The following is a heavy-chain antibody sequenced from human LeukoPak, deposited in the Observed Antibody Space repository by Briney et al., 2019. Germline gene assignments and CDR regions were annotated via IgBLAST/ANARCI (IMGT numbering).Heavy chain of an antibody. CDR3: AKAGTSSGWSSDY. V-gene: IGHV3-30*18. CDR2: ISYDGNYK. CDR1: GFTFSSYG. Sequence: PGGSLRLSCAASGFTFSSYGMHWVRQAPGKGLEWVAVISYDGNYKYYADSVKGRFTISRDNSKNTLYLQMNSLRAKDAAVYYCAKAGTSSGWSSDYWGQGTLVTVSS. D-gene: IGHD6-19*01. J-gene: IGHJ4*02.